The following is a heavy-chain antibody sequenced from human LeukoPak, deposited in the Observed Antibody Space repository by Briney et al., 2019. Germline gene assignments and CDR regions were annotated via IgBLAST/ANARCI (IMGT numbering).Heavy chain of an antibody. CDR1: GDSISTYY. CDR2: IYYSGST. J-gene: IGHJ3*02. Sequence: KPSETLSLTCTVSGDSISTYYWNWIRQPPGKGLEWLGYIYYSGSTNYNPSLKSRVTISVDTSKNQFSLKLSSVTAADTAVYYCARGVPLTNDAFDIWGQGTMVTVSS. D-gene: IGHD1-1*01. CDR3: ARGVPLTNDAFDI. V-gene: IGHV4-59*12.